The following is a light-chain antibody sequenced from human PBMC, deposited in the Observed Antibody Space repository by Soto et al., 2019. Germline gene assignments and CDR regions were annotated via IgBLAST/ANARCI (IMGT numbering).Light chain of an antibody. J-gene: IGKJ1*01. V-gene: IGKV3-15*01. CDR2: GAS. CDR1: QSVSSN. Sequence: EVVMTQSPATLSVSPGERATLSGRASQSVSSNLAWYQQKPGQAPRLLIYGASTRATGIPARFSGSGSGTEFTLTISRLEPEDFAVYYCQQYGSSRGTFGQGTKVDIK. CDR3: QQYGSSRGT.